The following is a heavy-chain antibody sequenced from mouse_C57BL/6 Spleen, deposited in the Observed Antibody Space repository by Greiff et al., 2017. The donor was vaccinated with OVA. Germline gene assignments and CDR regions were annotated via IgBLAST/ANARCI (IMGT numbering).Heavy chain of an antibody. V-gene: IGHV1-47*01. CDR3: ARMGTYYYGSSYGFAY. D-gene: IGHD1-1*01. CDR1: GYTFTTYP. J-gene: IGHJ3*01. CDR2: FHPYNDDT. Sequence: VQLQQSGAELVKPGASVKMSCKASGYTFTTYPIEWMKQNHGKSLEWIGNFHPYNDDTKYNEKFKGKATLTVEKSASTVYLELSRLTSDDSAVYYCARMGTYYYGSSYGFAYWGQGTLVTVSA.